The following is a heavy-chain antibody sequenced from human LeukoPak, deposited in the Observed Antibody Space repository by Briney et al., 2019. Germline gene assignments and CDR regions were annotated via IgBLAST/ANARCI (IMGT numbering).Heavy chain of an antibody. V-gene: IGHV3-30*02. D-gene: IGHD3-10*01. J-gene: IGHJ4*02. Sequence: PGGSLRLSCAASGFTFSSYGMHWVRQAPGKGLEWVAFIRYDGTNKNYADSVQGRFTISRDNSKNTLYLELNSLRAEDTAVYYCAKDRYSGSENYCFDYWGQGTLVTVSS. CDR1: GFTFSSYG. CDR2: IRYDGTNK. CDR3: AKDRYSGSENYCFDY.